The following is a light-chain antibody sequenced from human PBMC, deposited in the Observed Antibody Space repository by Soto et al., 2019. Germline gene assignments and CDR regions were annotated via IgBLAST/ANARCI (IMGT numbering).Light chain of an antibody. CDR2: AAS. J-gene: IGKJ5*01. CDR1: EGISSY. Sequence: DIQMTQSTSTLSASVGDRVTISCLASEGISSYLAWYQQKPGKGPKLLIYAASTLHSGVPLRFSGSGSGTSFTLTISSLQPEDFATYYCQQLLSYPITFGQGTRLEI. V-gene: IGKV1-9*01. CDR3: QQLLSYPIT.